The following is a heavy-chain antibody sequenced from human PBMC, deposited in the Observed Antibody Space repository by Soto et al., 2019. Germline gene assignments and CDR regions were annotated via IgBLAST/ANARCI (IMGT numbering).Heavy chain of an antibody. Sequence: SVKISCKDSGATFSISAISWVRQAPGQGLEWMGGIIPIFGTANYAQKFQVRVTITADKSTSTAYMELSSLRSEDTAVYYCARDAPYNLKYFGYWGQGTLVTVSS. CDR3: ARDAPYNLKYFGY. CDR2: IIPIFGTA. J-gene: IGHJ4*02. CDR1: GATFSISA. V-gene: IGHV1-69*06. D-gene: IGHD1-20*01.